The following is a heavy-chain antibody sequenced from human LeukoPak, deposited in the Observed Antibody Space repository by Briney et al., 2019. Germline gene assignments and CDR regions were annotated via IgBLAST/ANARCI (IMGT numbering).Heavy chain of an antibody. J-gene: IGHJ5*02. V-gene: IGHV6-1*01. CDR3: ARRLTQYDCFDP. Sequence: SQTLSLTCAVSGDSVSSNSVTWNWIRQSPSRGLEWLGRTYYRSTWYNDYAVSVRGRITVNPDTSKNQFSLHLNSVTPEDTAVYYCARRLTQYDCFDPWGQGILVTVSS. CDR2: TYYRSTWYN. CDR1: GDSVSSNSVT. D-gene: IGHD2-2*01.